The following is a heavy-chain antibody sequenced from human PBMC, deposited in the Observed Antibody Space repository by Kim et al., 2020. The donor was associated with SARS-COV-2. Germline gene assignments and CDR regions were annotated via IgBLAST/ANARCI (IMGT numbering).Heavy chain of an antibody. CDR3: ARQNRAFDY. Sequence: GGSLRLSCSASGFTFSGYWMHWVRQAPGKGLMWVSRVNGDGSNTNYADSVKGRFTISRDNAQNTLYLQMNSLRADDTAVYYCARQNRAFDYWGQGTLVTASS. J-gene: IGHJ4*02. CDR1: GFTFSGYW. V-gene: IGHV3-74*01. CDR2: VNGDGSNT.